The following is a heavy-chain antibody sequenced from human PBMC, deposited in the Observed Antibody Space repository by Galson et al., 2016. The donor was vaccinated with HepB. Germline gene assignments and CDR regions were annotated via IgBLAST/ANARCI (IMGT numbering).Heavy chain of an antibody. CDR1: GFTFSSYG. D-gene: IGHD4-17*01. J-gene: IGHJ6*02. CDR3: ARGDYGAYSPFGMDV. Sequence: SLRLSCAASGFTFSSYGMHWVRQAPGKELKWVAVIWYDGSNKQFADSVKGRFTISRDNSKNTVYLQMNSLRAEDTAVYYCARGDYGAYSPFGMDVWGQGTTVTVSS. CDR2: IWYDGSNK. V-gene: IGHV3-33*01.